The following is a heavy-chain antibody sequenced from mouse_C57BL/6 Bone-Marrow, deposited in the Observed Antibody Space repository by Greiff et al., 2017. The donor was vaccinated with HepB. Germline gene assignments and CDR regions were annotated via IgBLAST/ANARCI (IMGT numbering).Heavy chain of an antibody. V-gene: IGHV3-8*01. CDR1: GYSITSDY. J-gene: IGHJ4*01. D-gene: IGHD2-12*01. CDR2: ISYSGST. CDR3: ARFRYDKDDAMDY. Sequence: EVQRVESGPGLAKPSQTLSLTCSVTGYSITSDYWNWIRKFPGNKLEYMGYISYSGSTYYNPSLKSRISITRDTAKNQYYLQLNSVTTEDTATYYCARFRYDKDDAMDYWGQGTSVTVSS.